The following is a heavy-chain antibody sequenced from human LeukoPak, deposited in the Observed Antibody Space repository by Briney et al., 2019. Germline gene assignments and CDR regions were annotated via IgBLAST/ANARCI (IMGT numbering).Heavy chain of an antibody. V-gene: IGHV4-39*01. D-gene: IGHD5-18*01. CDR1: GGSISSSSYY. J-gene: IGHJ4*02. Sequence: SETLSLTCTVSGGSISSSSYYWAWIRQPPGKGLEWIGSISYSGITYYNPPLKSRVTISVDTSKNQFSLKLSSVTAADTAVYYCARQRHVDTAMAYFDYWGQGTLVTVSS. CDR2: ISYSGIT. CDR3: ARQRHVDTAMAYFDY.